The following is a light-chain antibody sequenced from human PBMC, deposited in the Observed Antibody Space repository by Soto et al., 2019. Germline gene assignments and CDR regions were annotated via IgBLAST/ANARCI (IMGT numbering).Light chain of an antibody. J-gene: IGKJ1*01. CDR1: QSVGSN. CDR2: TAS. CDR3: QQYNNWPQT. V-gene: IGKV3-15*01. Sequence: EAVMTQSPATLSVSPGERATLSCRASQSVGSNLAWYQQKPGQAPRLLIYTASTRATGIPAKFSASGSGTEFTLTISSLQSEDFAVYYCQQYNNWPQTFGQGTKVDIK.